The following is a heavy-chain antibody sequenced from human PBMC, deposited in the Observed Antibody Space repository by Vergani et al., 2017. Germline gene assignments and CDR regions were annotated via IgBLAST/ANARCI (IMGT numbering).Heavy chain of an antibody. CDR2: IIPIFGTA. Sequence: QVQLVQSGAEVKKPGSSVKVSCKASGGTFSSYAISWVRQAPGQGLEWMGGIIPIFGTANYAQKFQGRVTITADKSTSTAYMELSSLKASDTAMYYCARRVDIVGATDYFDYWGQGTLVTVSS. D-gene: IGHD1-26*01. V-gene: IGHV1-69*06. CDR1: GGTFSSYA. CDR3: ARRVDIVGATDYFDY. J-gene: IGHJ4*02.